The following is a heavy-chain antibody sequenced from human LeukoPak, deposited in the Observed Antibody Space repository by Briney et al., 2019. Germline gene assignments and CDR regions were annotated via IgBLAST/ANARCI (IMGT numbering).Heavy chain of an antibody. CDR2: IYYRGST. CDR1: GGSISSRSYY. V-gene: IGHV4-39*01. J-gene: IGHJ5*02. CDR3: ARHLANWFDP. Sequence: PTETLSLTCTVSGGSISSRSYYWGWIRQPPGKGLEWIVSIYYRGSTYYNPSLKSRVTIFVDTCTNQFSLKVSSVTAADMAVYYCARHLANWFDPWGQGTLVTVAS.